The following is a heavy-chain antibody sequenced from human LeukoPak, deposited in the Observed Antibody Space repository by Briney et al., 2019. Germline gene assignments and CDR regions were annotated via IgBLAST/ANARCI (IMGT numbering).Heavy chain of an antibody. CDR2: VSPGGVSP. D-gene: IGHD3-10*01. J-gene: IGHJ5*02. V-gene: IGHV3-23*01. CDR3: AKDSEYYYGSGSLFDP. Sequence: GGSLRLSCVVSGLSFNKDVMSWFRQAPGKGLEWVSSVSPGGVSPNHADSVKGRFTVSRDDSLNTLYLQMNSLRVDDTAVYYCAKDSEYYYGSGSLFDPWGQGTLVTVSS. CDR1: GLSFNKDV.